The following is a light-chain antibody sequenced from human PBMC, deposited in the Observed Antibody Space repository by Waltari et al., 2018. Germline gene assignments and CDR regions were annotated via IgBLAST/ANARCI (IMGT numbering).Light chain of an antibody. Sequence: IVLTQSPGTLSLSPGARATLSCRASQSVSRLSFTWYQQRPGQAPRLLIYGTSSRATDSPDRFSGSWSGTDFTLTISRLEPEDFAVYFCQQYDGSAVTFGGGTKVEIK. J-gene: IGKJ4*01. CDR1: QSVSRLS. V-gene: IGKV3-20*01. CDR2: GTS. CDR3: QQYDGSAVT.